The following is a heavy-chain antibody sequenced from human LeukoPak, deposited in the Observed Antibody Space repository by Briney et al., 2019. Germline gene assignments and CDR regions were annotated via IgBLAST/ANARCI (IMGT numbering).Heavy chain of an antibody. V-gene: IGHV3-23*01. Sequence: GGSLRLSCAASGFTFSSYAMSWVRQAPGKGLEWVSAISGSGGSTYYADSVKGRFTISRDNSKNTLYLQMNSLRAEDTAVYYCAKDPMRYYYGSGSYLYGMDVWGQGTTVTVSS. D-gene: IGHD3-10*01. CDR3: AKDPMRYYYGSGSYLYGMDV. J-gene: IGHJ6*02. CDR1: GFTFSSYA. CDR2: ISGSGGST.